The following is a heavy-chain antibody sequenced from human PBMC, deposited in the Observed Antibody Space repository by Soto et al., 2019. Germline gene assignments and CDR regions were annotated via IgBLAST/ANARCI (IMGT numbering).Heavy chain of an antibody. Sequence: SVKVSCKASGGTFSSYAISWLRQAPGQGLEWMGGIIPIFGTANYAQKFQGRVTITADKSTSTAYMELSSLRSEDTAVYYCARGQQQLVLLSWFDPWGQGTLVTVSS. CDR2: IIPIFGTA. CDR3: ARGQQQLVLLSWFDP. D-gene: IGHD6-13*01. J-gene: IGHJ5*02. V-gene: IGHV1-69*06. CDR1: GGTFSSYA.